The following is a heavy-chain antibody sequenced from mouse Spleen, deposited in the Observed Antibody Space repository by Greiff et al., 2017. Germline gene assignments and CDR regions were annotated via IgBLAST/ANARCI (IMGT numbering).Heavy chain of an antibody. V-gene: IGHV1-4*01. J-gene: IGHJ1*03. CDR3: ASLDYGSSYWYFDV. CDR2: INPSSGYT. D-gene: IGHD1-1*01. Sequence: QVQLQQSGAELARPGASVKMSCKASGYTFTSYTMHWVKQRPGQGLEWIGYINPSSGYTKYNQKFKDKATLTADKSSSTAYMQLSSLTSEDSAVYYCASLDYGSSYWYFDVWGTGTTVTVSS. CDR1: GYTFTSYT.